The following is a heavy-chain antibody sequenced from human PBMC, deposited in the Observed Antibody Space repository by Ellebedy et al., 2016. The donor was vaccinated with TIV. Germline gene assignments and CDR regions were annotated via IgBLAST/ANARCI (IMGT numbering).Heavy chain of an antibody. Sequence: MPSETLSLTCTVSGASISSGGYSWSWVRQPPGKGLEWIGNIYSSGTTYYNPSLKSRVTISIDMSTNHFSLELSSVTAADTAVYYCARDTVTANWGPLFDYWGQGTLVTVSS. V-gene: IGHV4-30-2*01. CDR1: GASISSGGYS. J-gene: IGHJ4*02. CDR2: IYSSGTT. D-gene: IGHD7-27*01. CDR3: ARDTVTANWGPLFDY.